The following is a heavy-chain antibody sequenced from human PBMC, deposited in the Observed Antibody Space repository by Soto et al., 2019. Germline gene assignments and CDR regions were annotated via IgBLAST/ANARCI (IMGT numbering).Heavy chain of an antibody. CDR1: GYTFTSYG. Sequence: GASVKVSCKASGYTFTSYGISWVRQAPGQGLEWMGWISAYNGNTNYAQKLQGRVTMTTDTSTSTAYMELRSLRSDDTAVYYCARVSESYYDSSGAFDYWGQGTLVTAPQ. CDR2: ISAYNGNT. V-gene: IGHV1-18*01. D-gene: IGHD3-22*01. CDR3: ARVSESYYDSSGAFDY. J-gene: IGHJ4*02.